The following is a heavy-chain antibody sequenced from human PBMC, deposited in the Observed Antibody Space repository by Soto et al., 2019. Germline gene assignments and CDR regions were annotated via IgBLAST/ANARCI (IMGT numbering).Heavy chain of an antibody. CDR2: IYYSGST. J-gene: IGHJ6*02. D-gene: IGHD5-18*01. Sequence: SETLSLTCTVSGGSISSYYWSWIRQPPGKGLEWIGYIYYSGSTNYNPSLKSRVTISVDTSKNQFSLKLSSVTAADTAVYYCARDHMDTAMVSQGLPYGMDVWGQGTTVTVSS. CDR3: ARDHMDTAMVSQGLPYGMDV. V-gene: IGHV4-59*01. CDR1: GGSISSYY.